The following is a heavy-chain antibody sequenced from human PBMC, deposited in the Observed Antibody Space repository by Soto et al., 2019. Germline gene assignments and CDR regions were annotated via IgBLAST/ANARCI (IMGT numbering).Heavy chain of an antibody. Sequence: ASVKVSCKASGYTFTSYAMHWVRQAPGQRLEWMGWINAGNGNTKYSQKFQGRVTITRDTSASTAYMELSSLRSEDTAVYYCARSQYYDSSGYYALFDPWGQGTLVTVSS. J-gene: IGHJ5*02. CDR1: GYTFTSYA. D-gene: IGHD3-22*01. CDR2: INAGNGNT. CDR3: ARSQYYDSSGYYALFDP. V-gene: IGHV1-3*01.